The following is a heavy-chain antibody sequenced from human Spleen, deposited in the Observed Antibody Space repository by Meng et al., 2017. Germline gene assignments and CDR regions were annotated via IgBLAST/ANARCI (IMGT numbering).Heavy chain of an antibody. CDR3: ARQGIYSNNQIDY. Sequence: HLQGSGPGLVNPSQTLSLTCTVSGGSLSSGRYYWSWIRQPAGKGLEWIGRIYSTENTDYNPSLKSRVTISVDTSKSQFSLKLSSVTAADTAVYYCARQGIYSNNQIDYWGQGTLVTVSS. J-gene: IGHJ4*02. V-gene: IGHV4-61*02. CDR2: IYSTENT. CDR1: GGSLSSGRYY. D-gene: IGHD6-13*01.